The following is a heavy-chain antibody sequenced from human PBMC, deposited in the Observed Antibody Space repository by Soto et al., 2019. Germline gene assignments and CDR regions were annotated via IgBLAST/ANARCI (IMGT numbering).Heavy chain of an antibody. CDR2: FSGTGGYT. D-gene: IGHD4-17*01. CDR1: GFTLSSYA. CDR3: AKDRGNDYGDYASLYYYYYGMDV. Sequence: GGSLRLSCAASGFTLSSYAMSWVRQAPGKGLEWVSTFSGTGGYTYYADSVKGRFTISRDDSKNTLFLHMNSLRAEDTAVYYCAKDRGNDYGDYASLYYYYYGMDVWGQGTTVTVSS. J-gene: IGHJ6*02. V-gene: IGHV3-23*01.